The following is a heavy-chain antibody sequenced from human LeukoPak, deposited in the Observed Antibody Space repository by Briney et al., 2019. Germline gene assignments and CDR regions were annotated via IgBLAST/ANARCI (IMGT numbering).Heavy chain of an antibody. CDR1: GFTFNNYG. Sequence: GGSLRLSCAPSGFTFNNYGMHWVRQAPGKGLEWVAVIWYHGGAAYYADSVKGRFTISRDNSNNSLFLQMNSLRTEDSAVYYCASYGSRSHDYWGQGTLVTVSS. CDR3: ASYGSRSHDY. V-gene: IGHV3-33*01. D-gene: IGHD3-10*01. J-gene: IGHJ4*02. CDR2: IWYHGGAA.